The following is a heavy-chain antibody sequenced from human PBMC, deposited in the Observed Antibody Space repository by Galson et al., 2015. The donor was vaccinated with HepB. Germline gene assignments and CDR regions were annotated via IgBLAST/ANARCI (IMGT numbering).Heavy chain of an antibody. CDR1: GFTFSSYW. CDR2: INSDGGST. Sequence: SVRVSCTASGFTFSSYWMHWVRQAPGKGLEWVSRINSDGGSTSYAYSVKGRFTFTSDNAKNTVYMQMNSLRAEDTAVYYCARGQELVRKNWFDPWGQGTLVTVSS. D-gene: IGHD6-6*01. V-gene: IGHV3-74*01. J-gene: IGHJ5*02. CDR3: ARGQELVRKNWFDP.